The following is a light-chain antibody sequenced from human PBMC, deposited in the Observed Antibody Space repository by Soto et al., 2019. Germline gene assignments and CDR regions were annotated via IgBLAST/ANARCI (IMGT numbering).Light chain of an antibody. CDR1: SSNIGGNS. V-gene: IGLV1-51*01. Sequence: QSVLTQPPSVSAAPGQWVTISCSGSSSNIGGNSVSWYQQLPGTAPKLLIYDDDKRPSGIPDRFSGSKSGTSATLGITGFQTGDEADYYCGSWDSSLSAYVFGTGTKV. CDR2: DDD. J-gene: IGLJ1*01. CDR3: GSWDSSLSAYV.